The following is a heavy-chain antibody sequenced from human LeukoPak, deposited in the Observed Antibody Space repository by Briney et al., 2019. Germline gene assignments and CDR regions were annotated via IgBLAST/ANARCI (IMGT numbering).Heavy chain of an antibody. Sequence: PSETLSLTCAVYGGSFSGYYWSWIRQPPGKGLEWIGEINHSGSTNYNPSLKSRVTISVDTSKNQFSLKLSSVTAADTAVYYCARVHPEKGYCSGGSCYGPYDYWGQGTLATVSS. CDR3: ARVHPEKGYCSGGSCYGPYDY. V-gene: IGHV4-34*01. D-gene: IGHD2-15*01. CDR1: GGSFSGYY. J-gene: IGHJ4*02. CDR2: INHSGST.